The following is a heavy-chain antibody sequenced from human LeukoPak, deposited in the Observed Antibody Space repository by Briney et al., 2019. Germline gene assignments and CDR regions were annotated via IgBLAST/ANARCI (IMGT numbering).Heavy chain of an antibody. D-gene: IGHD3-10*01. Sequence: GASVKVSCKASGYTFSIYDINWVRQAPGQGLEWMGWINPNSGGTNYAQKFQGRVTMTRDTSISTAYMELSRLRSDDTAVYYCARDYYGSGSYYRAPGYWGQGTLVTVSS. CDR3: ARDYYGSGSYYRAPGY. CDR1: GYTFSIYD. J-gene: IGHJ4*02. CDR2: INPNSGGT. V-gene: IGHV1-2*02.